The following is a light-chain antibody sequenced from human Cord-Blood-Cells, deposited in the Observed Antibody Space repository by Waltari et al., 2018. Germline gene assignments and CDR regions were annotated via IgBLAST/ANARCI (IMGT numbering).Light chain of an antibody. CDR3: CSYAGSSTYV. V-gene: IGLV2-23*01. CDR1: SSDDGSYNL. Sequence: QSALPQPASVSGSPRQSITISCTGTSSDDGSYNLVSWYQQHPGKAPKLMIYEGSKRPSGVSNRFSGSKSGNTASLTISGLQAEDEADYYCCSYAGSSTYVFGTGTKVTVL. J-gene: IGLJ1*01. CDR2: EGS.